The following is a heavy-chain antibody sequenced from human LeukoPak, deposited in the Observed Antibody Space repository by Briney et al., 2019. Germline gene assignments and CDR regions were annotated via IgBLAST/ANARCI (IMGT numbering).Heavy chain of an antibody. CDR1: GGTFSSYA. D-gene: IGHD1-1*01. CDR2: IIPILGIA. Sequence: SVKVSCKASGGTFSSYAISWVRQAPGQGLEWMGRIIPILGIANYAQKFQGRVTITADKSTSTAYMELSSLRPEDTAVYYCARMDSTGDLFDYWGQGTLVTVSS. V-gene: IGHV1-69*04. J-gene: IGHJ4*02. CDR3: ARMDSTGDLFDY.